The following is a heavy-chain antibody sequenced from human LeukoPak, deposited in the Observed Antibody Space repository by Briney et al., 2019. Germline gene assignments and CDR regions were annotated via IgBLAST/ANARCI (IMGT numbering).Heavy chain of an antibody. CDR3: AKEAYYGSGSYPSLFDY. CDR1: GFTFSSYA. CDR2: ISGSGGST. V-gene: IGHV3-23*01. Sequence: PGGSLRLSCAASGFTFSSYAMSWVRQAPGKGLKWVSAISGSGGSTYYADSVKGRFTISRDNSKNTLYLQMNSLRAEDTAVYYCAKEAYYGSGSYPSLFDYWGQGTLVTVSS. J-gene: IGHJ4*02. D-gene: IGHD3-10*01.